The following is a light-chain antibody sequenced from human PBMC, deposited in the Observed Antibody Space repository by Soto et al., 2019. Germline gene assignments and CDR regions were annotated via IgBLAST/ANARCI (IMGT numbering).Light chain of an antibody. CDR2: GVS. V-gene: IGKV3-20*01. CDR3: QQYAPSPAIT. J-gene: IGKJ5*01. Sequence: ETVLTQSPGTLSLSPGERATLSCRASQSVSSNYLVWYQQKPGQAPRLLISGVSTRATGIPDRFSGSGSGTDFTLTISRLEPEDGAVYYCQQYAPSPAITCGQGTRVEIK. CDR1: QSVSSNY.